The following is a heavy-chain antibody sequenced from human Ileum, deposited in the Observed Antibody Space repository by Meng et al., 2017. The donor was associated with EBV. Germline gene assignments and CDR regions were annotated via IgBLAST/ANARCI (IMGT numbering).Heavy chain of an antibody. CDR1: GGSISSSNW. CDR3: ARDPTGGEDHQRV. Sequence: QVLVRESAQGLVKPSGTLSLTCAVSGGSISSSNWWSWVRQPPGKGLEWIGKIYHSGITIYNPSLKSRVTMSVDNSKNQFSLKLNSMTAADTAVYYCARDPTGGEDHQRVWGQGTLVTVSS. J-gene: IGHJ4*02. CDR2: IYHSGIT. D-gene: IGHD1-14*01. V-gene: IGHV4-4*02.